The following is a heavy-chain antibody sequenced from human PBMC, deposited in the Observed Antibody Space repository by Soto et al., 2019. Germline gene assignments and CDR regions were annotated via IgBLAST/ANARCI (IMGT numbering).Heavy chain of an antibody. CDR1: GFTFSSYG. J-gene: IGHJ6*04. CDR3: ARGRYYYDCCGKDD. CDR2: IWYDGSNK. V-gene: IGHV3-33*01. Sequence: GGSLRLSCAASGFTFSSYGMHWVRQAPGKGLEWVAVIWYDGSNKYYADSVKGRFTISRDNSKNTLYLQMNSLRAEDRAVYDSARGRYYYDCCGKDDWGKGTPVTVSS.